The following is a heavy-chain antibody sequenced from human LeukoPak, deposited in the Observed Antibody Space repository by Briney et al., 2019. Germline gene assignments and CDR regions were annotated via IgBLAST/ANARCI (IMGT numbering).Heavy chain of an antibody. CDR1: GFTFSSYS. V-gene: IGHV3-21*01. CDR2: ISSSSSYI. J-gene: IGHJ4*02. D-gene: IGHD6-19*01. Sequence: GGSLRLSCAASGFTFSSYSMNWVRQAPGKGLEWVSSISSSSSYIYYADSVKGRFTISRDNAKNSLYLQMNSLRAEDTAVYYCARDLDSGYSSGWYPRFDYWGQGTLVTVSS. CDR3: ARDLDSGYSSGWYPRFDY.